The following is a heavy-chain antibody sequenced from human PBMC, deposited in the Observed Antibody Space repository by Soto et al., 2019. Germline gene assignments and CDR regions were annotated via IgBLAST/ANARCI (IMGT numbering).Heavy chain of an antibody. CDR3: ARVIGGYDYYYYYSMDV. CDR2: IYYRGST. Sequence: SETLSLTCTVSGGSISSYYWSWIRQPPGKGLEWIGYIYYRGSTNYNPSLKSRVTISVATSKNQFSLKLSSVTAADTAVYYCARVIGGYDYYYYYSMDVWGQGTTVTVSS. J-gene: IGHJ6*02. CDR1: GGSISSYY. D-gene: IGHD5-12*01. V-gene: IGHV4-59*01.